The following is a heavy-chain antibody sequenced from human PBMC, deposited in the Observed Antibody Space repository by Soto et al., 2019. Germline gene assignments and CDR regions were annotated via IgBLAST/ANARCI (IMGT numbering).Heavy chain of an antibody. D-gene: IGHD4-17*01. CDR1: GGSISSSSYY. J-gene: IGHJ6*03. Sequence: SETLSLTCTVSGGSISSSSYYWGXIRQPPGKGLEWIGSIYYSGSTYYNPSLKIRVTISVDTSKNQFSLKLSSVTAADTAVYYCARDGDQDYYYYYMDVWGKGTTVTVSS. CDR2: IYYSGST. V-gene: IGHV4-39*01. CDR3: ARDGDQDYYYYYMDV.